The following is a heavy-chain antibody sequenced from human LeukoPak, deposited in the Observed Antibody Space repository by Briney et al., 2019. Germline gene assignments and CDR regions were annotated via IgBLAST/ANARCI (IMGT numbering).Heavy chain of an antibody. Sequence: GGSLRLSCAASGFTFSSYSMNWVRQAPGKGLEWVSSISSSSSYIYYADSVKGRFTISRDNAKNSLYLQMNSLRAGDTAVYYCARDLTGEYYFDYWGQGTLVTVSS. CDR3: ARDLTGEYYFDY. CDR1: GFTFSSYS. CDR2: ISSSSSYI. D-gene: IGHD3-9*01. V-gene: IGHV3-21*01. J-gene: IGHJ4*02.